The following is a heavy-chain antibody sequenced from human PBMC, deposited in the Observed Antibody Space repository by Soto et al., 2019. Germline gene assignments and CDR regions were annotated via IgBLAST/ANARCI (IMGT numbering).Heavy chain of an antibody. CDR2: INHSGST. CDR1: GGSFSGYY. CDR3: ARCSLEYSGYDWTPGGYYFDY. J-gene: IGHJ4*02. D-gene: IGHD5-12*01. V-gene: IGHV4-34*01. Sequence: QVQLQQWGAGLLKPSETLSLTCAVYGGSFSGYYWSWIRQPPGKGLEWIGEINHSGSTNYNPSLKSRVTISVDTSKNQFSLKLSSVTAADTAVYYCARCSLEYSGYDWTPGGYYFDYWGQGTLVTVSS.